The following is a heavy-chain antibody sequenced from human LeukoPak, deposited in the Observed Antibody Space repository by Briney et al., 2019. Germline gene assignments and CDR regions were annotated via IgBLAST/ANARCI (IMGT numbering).Heavy chain of an antibody. V-gene: IGHV3-74*03. D-gene: IGHD4-11*01. J-gene: IGHJ4*02. CDR3: ARDPPAVKSGTYG. Sequence: GGSLRLSCAASGFTLGAYWMHWVRQAPGKGLVWVSRINPEATTITYADSVKGRFTISRDSSKNTLFLQMNSLRAEDTAVYYCARDPPAVKSGTYGWGQGTLVTVSS. CDR2: INPEATTI. CDR1: GFTLGAYW.